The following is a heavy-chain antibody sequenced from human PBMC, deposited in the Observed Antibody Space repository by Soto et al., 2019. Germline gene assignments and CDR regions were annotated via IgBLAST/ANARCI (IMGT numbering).Heavy chain of an antibody. V-gene: IGHV4-30-4*08. Sequence: QVQLQESGPGLVKPSQTLSLTCTVSGGSITNDDYYWSWIRQPPGKGLEWIGHIYYNGNTYYNPSLNGRLTMSLDTSQNQFSLHLTSVIAADSASYFCARATTVTSSFFYYGLDVWGQGTTVTVSS. CDR1: GGSITNDDYY. J-gene: IGHJ6*02. D-gene: IGHD4-17*01. CDR2: IYYNGNT. CDR3: ARATTVTSSFFYYGLDV.